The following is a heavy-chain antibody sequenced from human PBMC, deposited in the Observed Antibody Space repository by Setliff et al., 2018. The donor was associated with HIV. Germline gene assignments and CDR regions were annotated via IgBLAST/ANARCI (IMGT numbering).Heavy chain of an antibody. V-gene: IGHV3-30-3*01. J-gene: IGHJ1*01. CDR1: GFTFSTYA. Sequence: GGSLRLSCAASGFTFSTYAIHWVRQAPGKGLEWVAVISYDGTYKYYADSVKGRFTISRDNSKNTMYLHMNSLTTEDTAVYYCARGGWYREYFQHWGQGTLVTVSS. CDR2: ISYDGTYK. D-gene: IGHD6-19*01. CDR3: ARGGWYREYFQH.